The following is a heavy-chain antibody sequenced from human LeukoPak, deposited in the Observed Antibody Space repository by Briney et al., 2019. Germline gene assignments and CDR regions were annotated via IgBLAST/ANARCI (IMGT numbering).Heavy chain of an antibody. J-gene: IGHJ4*02. CDR2: INTNTGNP. CDR1: GYTFTSYA. Sequence: GASVKVSCKASGYTFTSYAMNWVRQAPGQGLEWMGWINTNTGNPTYAQGFTGRFVFSLDTSVSTAYLQISSLKAEDTAVYYCARDGSRKPLRGYGSGSYFDYWGQGTLVTVSS. V-gene: IGHV7-4-1*02. CDR3: ARDGSRKPLRGYGSGSYFDY. D-gene: IGHD3-10*01.